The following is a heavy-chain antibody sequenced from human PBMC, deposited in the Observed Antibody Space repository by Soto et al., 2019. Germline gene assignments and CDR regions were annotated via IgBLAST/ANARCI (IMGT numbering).Heavy chain of an antibody. CDR2: INPRSGDT. CDR1: GYTFTDYN. Sequence: GASVKVSRKASGYTFTDYNLHWVRQAPGQGLEWMGSINPRSGDTHFAQKFQPRVTMTRDTSITTAFMELISLTSHDTAVYFCARHRLTSGRDYFDSWGQGTLVTVSS. V-gene: IGHV1-2*02. J-gene: IGHJ4*02. D-gene: IGHD6-19*01. CDR3: ARHRLTSGRDYFDS.